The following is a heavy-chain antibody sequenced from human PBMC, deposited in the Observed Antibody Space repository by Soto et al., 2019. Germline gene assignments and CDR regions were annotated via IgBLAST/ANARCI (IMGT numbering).Heavy chain of an antibody. CDR3: AMVRGVPYPLANYYGMDV. Sequence: SETLSLTCTVSGGSISSGDYYWSWIRQPPGKGLEWIGYIYYSGSTYYNPSLKSRVTISVDTSKNQFSLKLSSVTAADTAAYYCAMVRGVPYPLANYYGMDVWGQGTTVTVSS. V-gene: IGHV4-30-4*01. CDR1: GGSISSGDYY. J-gene: IGHJ6*02. CDR2: IYYSGST. D-gene: IGHD3-10*01.